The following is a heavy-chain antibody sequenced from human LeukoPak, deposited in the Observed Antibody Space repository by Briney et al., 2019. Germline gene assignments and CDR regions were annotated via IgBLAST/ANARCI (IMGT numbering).Heavy chain of an antibody. D-gene: IGHD2-21*02. CDR2: IDHRGDT. CDR3: ARGATISETGYFDF. J-gene: IGHJ4*03. V-gene: IGHV4-34*01. Sequence: SETLSPTCAVYGGSFRCYYWGRIRQSPGKGLEWIAEIDHRGDTNYNPSVKSRVTISVDTSKNQFSLKVRSLSAADTAVYYCARGATISETGYFDFWGQGTPVTVSS. CDR1: GGSFRCYY.